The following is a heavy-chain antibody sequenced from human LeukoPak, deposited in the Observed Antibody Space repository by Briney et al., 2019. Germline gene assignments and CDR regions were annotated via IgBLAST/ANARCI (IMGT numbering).Heavy chain of an antibody. CDR2: INPSRGGT. D-gene: IGHD3-22*01. J-gene: IGHJ3*02. Sequence: ASVKVSCKASGYTFTDYYMHWLRQAPGQRLEWMGWINPSRGGTNYAQKFQARVTMTRDTSIATTYMELNRPTSDDTAVYFCAREMDSSEAFDIWGQGTLVTVSS. CDR3: AREMDSSEAFDI. CDR1: GYTFTDYY. V-gene: IGHV1-2*02.